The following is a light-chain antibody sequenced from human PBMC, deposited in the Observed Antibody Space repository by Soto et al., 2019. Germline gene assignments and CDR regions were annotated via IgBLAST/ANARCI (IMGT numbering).Light chain of an antibody. V-gene: IGLV2-14*01. J-gene: IGLJ3*02. CDR3: SSYTSSSTWV. CDR2: EVS. Sequence: QSALTQPASVSGSPGQSITISCTGTSSDVGGYKYVSWYQQYPGKAPKLMIYEVSNRPSGVSNRFSGSKSGNTASLTISGLQAEYEADYYCSSYTSSSTWVFGGGTKLTVL. CDR1: SSDVGGYKY.